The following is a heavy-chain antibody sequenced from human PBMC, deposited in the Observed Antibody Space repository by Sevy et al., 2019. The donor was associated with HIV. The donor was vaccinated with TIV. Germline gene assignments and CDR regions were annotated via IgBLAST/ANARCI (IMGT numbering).Heavy chain of an antibody. CDR2: ISGSGGST. D-gene: IGHD3-3*01. CDR1: GFTFSSYA. Sequence: GGSLRLSCTASGFTFSSYAMSWVRQAPGKGLEWVSAISGSGGSTYYADSVKGRFTISRDNSKNTLYLQMNSLRAEDTAVYYCAKEDHDFWSGYYRGGPRGNFDYWGHGTLVTVSS. J-gene: IGHJ4*01. V-gene: IGHV3-23*01. CDR3: AKEDHDFWSGYYRGGPRGNFDY.